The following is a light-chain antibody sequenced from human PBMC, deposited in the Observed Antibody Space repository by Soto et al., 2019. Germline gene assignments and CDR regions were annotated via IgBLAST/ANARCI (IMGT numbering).Light chain of an antibody. J-gene: IGLJ3*02. CDR1: SSNVGTYHL. V-gene: IGLV2-23*01. CDR2: EDT. CDR3: SSYEGTSASWV. Sequence: QSALTQPASVSEPPGQSITISCTGSSSNVGTYHLVSWYQQHPGKAPKLMIYEDTKRPSGVSNRFSGSKSGNTASLTIYGLQHEDEADYYGSSYEGTSASWVFGGGTKLTVL.